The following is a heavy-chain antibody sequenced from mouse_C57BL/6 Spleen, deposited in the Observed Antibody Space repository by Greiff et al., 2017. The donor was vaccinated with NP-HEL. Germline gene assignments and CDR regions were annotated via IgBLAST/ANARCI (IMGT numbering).Heavy chain of an antibody. Sequence: QVQLQQSGTELVKPGASVKLSCKASGYTFTSYWMHWVKQRPGQGLEWIGNINPSNGGTNYNEKFKSKATLTVDKSSSTAYMQLSSLTSEDSAVYYCARGNYGYVYAMDYWGQGTSVTVSS. J-gene: IGHJ4*01. CDR1: GYTFTSYW. V-gene: IGHV1-53*01. D-gene: IGHD2-2*01. CDR3: ARGNYGYVYAMDY. CDR2: INPSNGGT.